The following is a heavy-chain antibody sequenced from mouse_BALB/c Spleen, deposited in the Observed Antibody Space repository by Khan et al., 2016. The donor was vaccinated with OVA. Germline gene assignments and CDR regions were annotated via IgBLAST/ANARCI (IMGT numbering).Heavy chain of an antibody. CDR2: INPTSGYT. V-gene: IGHV1-7*01. J-gene: IGHJ2*01. CDR1: GYTFSTYW. Sequence: QVQLKQSGAALAKPGASVKMSCKASGYTFSTYWMHWVKQRPGQGLEWIGYINPTSGYTDYNEKFKDKATLSADKSSSTAYMQLNRLTSEDSAVYYCTRDRIDYWGQGTTLTVSS. CDR3: TRDRIDY.